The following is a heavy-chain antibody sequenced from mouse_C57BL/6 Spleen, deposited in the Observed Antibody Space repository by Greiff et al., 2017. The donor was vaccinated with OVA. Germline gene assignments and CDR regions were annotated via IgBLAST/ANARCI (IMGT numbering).Heavy chain of an antibody. J-gene: IGHJ2*01. V-gene: IGHV5-17*01. D-gene: IGHD1-1*01. CDR3: ARHYYGSVGY. Sequence: EVMLVESGGGLVKPGGSLKLSCAASGFTFSDYGMHWVRQAPEKGLEWVAYISSGSSTIYYADTVKGRFTISRDNAKNTLFLQMTSLRSEDTAMYYCARHYYGSVGYWGQGTTLTVSS. CDR1: GFTFSDYG. CDR2: ISSGSSTI.